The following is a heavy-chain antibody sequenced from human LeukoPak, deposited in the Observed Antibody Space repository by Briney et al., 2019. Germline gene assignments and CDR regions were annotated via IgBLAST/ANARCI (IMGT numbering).Heavy chain of an antibody. D-gene: IGHD3-10*01. J-gene: IGHJ4*02. CDR2: IRFDASNK. CDR1: GFTFSSYG. Sequence: GGSLRLSCAASGFTFSSYGMHWVRQGPGKGLEWGAFIRFDASNKYYADSVKGRFTISRDNSKNTLYLQMNSLRAEDTAVYYCAKIGGTYYYGSGSSQFDYWGQGTLVTVSS. V-gene: IGHV3-30*02. CDR3: AKIGGTYYYGSGSSQFDY.